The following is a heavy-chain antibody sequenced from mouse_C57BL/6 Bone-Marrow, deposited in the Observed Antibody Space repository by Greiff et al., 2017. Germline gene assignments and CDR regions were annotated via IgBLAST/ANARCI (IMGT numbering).Heavy chain of an antibody. D-gene: IGHD2-5*01. CDR3: AGSNYLFAY. CDR1: GYTFTDYY. V-gene: IGHV1-26*01. J-gene: IGHJ3*01. Sequence: VQLQQSGPELVKPGASVKISCKASGYTFTDYYMNWVKQSHGKSLEWIGDINPNNGGTSYNQKFKGKATLTVDKSSSTAYMELRSLTSEDSAVYDCAGSNYLFAYWGQGTLVTVSA. CDR2: INPNNGGT.